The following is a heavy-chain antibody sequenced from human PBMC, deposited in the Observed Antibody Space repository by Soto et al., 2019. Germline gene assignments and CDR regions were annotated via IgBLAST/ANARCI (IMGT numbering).Heavy chain of an antibody. CDR3: AKVTYPSGCSCH. CDR2: ISGSDDRT. V-gene: IGHV3-23*01. D-gene: IGHD6-25*01. J-gene: IGHJ4*02. CDR1: AFTFKNCG. Sequence: HPGGSLRLSCAAPAFTFKNCGMSWVRQAPGKGLEWVSSISGSDDRTCYADSVKGRFTISSDNSKNTLYLQMNSLRVEDTAIYYCAKVTYPSGCSCHWGQGTLVTVSS.